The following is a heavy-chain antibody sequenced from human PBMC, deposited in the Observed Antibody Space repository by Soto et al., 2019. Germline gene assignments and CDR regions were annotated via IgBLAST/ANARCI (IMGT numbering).Heavy chain of an antibody. CDR2: INVGNGNT. CDR3: ATAIADDAFDI. V-gene: IGHV1-3*01. Sequence: GASVKVSCKASGYTFTSYAMHWVRQAPGQRLEWMGWINVGNGNTKYSQKFQGRVTITRDTSASTAYMELSSLRFEDTAVYFCATAIADDAFDIWGRGTMVTVSS. D-gene: IGHD2-2*01. J-gene: IGHJ3*02. CDR1: GYTFTSYA.